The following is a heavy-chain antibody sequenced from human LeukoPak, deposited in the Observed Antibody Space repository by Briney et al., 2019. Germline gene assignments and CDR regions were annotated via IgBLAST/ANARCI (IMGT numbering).Heavy chain of an antibody. V-gene: IGHV3-30*18. CDR1: GFTFSSYG. CDR2: ISYDGRNK. J-gene: IGHJ4*02. CDR3: AKDRGYSHGFDY. Sequence: GGSLRLSCAASGFTFSSYGMHWVRQAPGKGLEWVAGISYDGRNKEYVDSVKGRFTTSRDNSKNTLFLEMNSLRAEDTAVYNCAKDRGYSHGFDYWGQGTLVTVSS. D-gene: IGHD5-18*01.